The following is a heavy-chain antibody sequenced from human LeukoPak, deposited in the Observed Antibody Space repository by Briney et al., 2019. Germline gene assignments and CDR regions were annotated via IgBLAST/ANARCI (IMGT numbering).Heavy chain of an antibody. CDR3: ARHGGVPRYHYGMDV. D-gene: IGHD3-16*01. CDR2: IYPGDSDT. CDR1: GYSFTSYW. Sequence: GESLKISCKGSGYSFTSYWIGWVRQMPGKGLEWMGIIYPGDSDTRYSPSFQGQVTISADKSISTAYLQWSSLKASDTAMYYCARHGGVPRYHYGMDVWGQGTTVTVSS. J-gene: IGHJ6*02. V-gene: IGHV5-51*01.